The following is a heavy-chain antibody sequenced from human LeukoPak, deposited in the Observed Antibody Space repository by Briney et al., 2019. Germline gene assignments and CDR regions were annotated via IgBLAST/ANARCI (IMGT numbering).Heavy chain of an antibody. CDR2: ISGRAYKI. CDR3: AGRPTGYSSGYIH. V-gene: IGHV3-23*01. D-gene: IGHD5-18*01. Sequence: LGGSLSLSCGASGITFSNYAVSWVRQAPEEGLDWVSVISGRAYKILCGDSVKGRFTISRDNSENIVYLQMNNLRVEDTAVYYCAGRPTGYSSGYIHWGQGTLVTVSS. CDR1: GITFSNYA. J-gene: IGHJ4*02.